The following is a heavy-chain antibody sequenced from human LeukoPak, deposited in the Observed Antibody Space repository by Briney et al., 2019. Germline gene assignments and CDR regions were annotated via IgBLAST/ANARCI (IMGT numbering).Heavy chain of an antibody. V-gene: IGHV3-53*01. CDR1: GFTVSSNY. D-gene: IGHD6-13*01. Sequence: PGGSRRLSCAASGFTVSSNYMSWVRQAPGKGLEWVSVIYSGGSTYYADSVKGRFTISRDNSKNTLYLQMSSLRAEDTAVYYCARGVAAAGTVGDYFDYWGQGTLVTVSS. CDR3: ARGVAAAGTVGDYFDY. CDR2: IYSGGST. J-gene: IGHJ4*02.